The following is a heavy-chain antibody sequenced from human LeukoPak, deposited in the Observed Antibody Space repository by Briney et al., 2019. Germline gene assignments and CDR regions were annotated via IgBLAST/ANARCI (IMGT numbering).Heavy chain of an antibody. CDR1: GYTFTGYY. J-gene: IGHJ5*02. D-gene: IGHD2-8*01. CDR2: MNPNSGNT. V-gene: IGHV1-8*03. Sequence: ASVKVSCKASGYTFTGYYMHWVRQATGQGLEWMGWMNPNSGNTGYAQKFQGRVTITRNTSISTAYMELSSLRSEDTAVYYCARTRHGCTNGVCYNWFDPWGQGTLVTVSS. CDR3: ARTRHGCTNGVCYNWFDP.